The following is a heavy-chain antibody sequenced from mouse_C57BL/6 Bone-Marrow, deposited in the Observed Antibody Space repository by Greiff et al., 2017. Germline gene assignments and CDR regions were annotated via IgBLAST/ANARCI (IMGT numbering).Heavy chain of an antibody. CDR2: IDPSDSET. V-gene: IGHV1-52*01. CDR1: GYTFTSYW. Sequence: VQLQQPGAELVRPGSSVKLSCKASGYTFTSYWMHWVKQRPIQGLEWIGNIDPSDSETHYNQKFKDKATLTVDKSSTTAYMQLRSLTSEDSAVYYGAGWGDCGVEFAYWGQGTLGTVSA. J-gene: IGHJ3*01. CDR3: AGWGDCGVEFAY.